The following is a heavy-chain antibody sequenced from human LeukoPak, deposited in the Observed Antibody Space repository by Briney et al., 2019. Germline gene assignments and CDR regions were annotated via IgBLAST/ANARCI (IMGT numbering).Heavy chain of an antibody. Sequence: PSETLSLTCAVYGGSLSGYYWSWIRQPPGKGLEWIGEINHSGSTNYNPSLKSRVTISVDTSKNQFSLKLSSVTAADTAVYYCARVRGPLDYWGQGTLVTVSS. J-gene: IGHJ4*02. CDR1: GGSLSGYY. D-gene: IGHD3-3*01. CDR2: INHSGST. CDR3: ARVRGPLDY. V-gene: IGHV4-34*01.